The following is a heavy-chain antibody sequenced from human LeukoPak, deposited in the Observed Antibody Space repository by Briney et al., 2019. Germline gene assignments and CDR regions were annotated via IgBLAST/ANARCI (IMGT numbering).Heavy chain of an antibody. CDR2: ISYDGSNK. CDR3: ASLGYSSPRPNEKNYFDY. D-gene: IGHD6-13*01. V-gene: IGHV3-30-3*01. CDR1: GFTFSSYA. Sequence: GRSLRLSCAASGFTFSSYAMHWVRQAPGKGLEWVAVISYDGSNKYYADSVKGRFTISRDNSKNTLYLQMNSLRAEDTAVYYCASLGYSSPRPNEKNYFDYWGQGTLVTVSS. J-gene: IGHJ4*02.